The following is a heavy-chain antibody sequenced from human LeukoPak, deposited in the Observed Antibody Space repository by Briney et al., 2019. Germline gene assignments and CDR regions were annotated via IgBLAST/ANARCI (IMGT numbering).Heavy chain of an antibody. V-gene: IGHV1-8*03. J-gene: IGHJ3*02. CDR3: ARNPKLDAFDI. Sequence: GASVKVSCKASGYTFTSYDINWVRQATGQGLEWMGWMNPNSGNTGYAQKFQGRVTITRNTSISTAYMELSSLRSEDTAVYYCARNPKLDAFDIWGQGTMVTVSS. CDR1: GYTFTSYD. D-gene: IGHD1-14*01. CDR2: MNPNSGNT.